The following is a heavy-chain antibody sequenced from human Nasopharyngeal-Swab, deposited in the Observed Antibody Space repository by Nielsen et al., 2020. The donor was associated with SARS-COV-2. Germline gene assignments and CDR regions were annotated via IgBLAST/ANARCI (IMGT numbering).Heavy chain of an antibody. CDR3: ASSYYDFWSGYYYHGAFDI. CDR2: ISYDGSNK. Sequence: WIRQPPGKGLEWVAVISYDGSNKYYADSVKGRFTISRDNSKNTLYLQMNSLRAGDTAVYYCASSYYDFWSGYYYHGAFDIWGQGTMVTVSS. V-gene: IGHV3-30*04. J-gene: IGHJ3*02. D-gene: IGHD3-3*01.